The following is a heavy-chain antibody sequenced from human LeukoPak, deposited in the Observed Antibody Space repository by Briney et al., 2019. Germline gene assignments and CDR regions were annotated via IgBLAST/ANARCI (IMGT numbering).Heavy chain of an antibody. Sequence: GVSLTFSCKGSAYSSPSYWIGWVRQMPGNGLEWMGIIFPGDIDTRYSPSFQGQVTISADKSISPAYLQWSSLKASDSAIYYGAGLRCIVVVTAGLDIWGQGTMVTVSS. V-gene: IGHV5-51*01. J-gene: IGHJ3*02. CDR1: AYSSPSYW. CDR3: AGLRCIVVVTAGLDI. CDR2: IFPGDIDT. D-gene: IGHD2-21*02.